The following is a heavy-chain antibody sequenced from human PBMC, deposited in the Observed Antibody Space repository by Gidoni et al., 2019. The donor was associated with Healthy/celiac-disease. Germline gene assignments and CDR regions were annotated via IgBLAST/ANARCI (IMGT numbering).Heavy chain of an antibody. CDR1: GGTFSSYA. CDR2: IIPIFGTA. CDR3: ARNPRPYYGDYGYYGMDV. D-gene: IGHD4-17*01. J-gene: IGHJ6*02. V-gene: IGHV1-69*01. Sequence: QVQLVQSGAEVKKPGSSVKVSCKASGGTFSSYAISWVRQAPGQGLEWMGGIIPIFGTANYAQKFQGRVTITADESTSTAYMELSSLRSEDTAVYYCARNPRPYYGDYGYYGMDVWGQGTTVTVSS.